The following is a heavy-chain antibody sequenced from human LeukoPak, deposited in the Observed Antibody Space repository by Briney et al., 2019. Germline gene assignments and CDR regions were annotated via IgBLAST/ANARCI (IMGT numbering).Heavy chain of an antibody. CDR1: GLTVGSYY. CDR2: IHSGDST. CDR3: ARASGGYYDSSGSFDY. J-gene: IGHJ4*02. Sequence: PGGSMRLSCAASGLTVGSYYMSWVRQAPGKGLEWVSCIHSGDSTYYADSVKGRITISRDNSKNMLYLQMNSLRAEDTAVYHCARASGGYYDSSGSFDYWGQGTLVTVSS. V-gene: IGHV3-53*01. D-gene: IGHD3-22*01.